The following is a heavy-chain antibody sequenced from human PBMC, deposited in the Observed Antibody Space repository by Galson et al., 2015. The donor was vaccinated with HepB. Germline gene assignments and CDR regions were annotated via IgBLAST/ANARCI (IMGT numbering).Heavy chain of an antibody. J-gene: IGHJ4*02. CDR2: INTDGAIA. V-gene: IGHV3-74*01. D-gene: IGHD6-13*01. CDR1: GFTFSDHW. CDR3: VKDYAAARTYDS. Sequence: SLRLSCAASGFTFSDHWMQWVRQPPGKGLMFVSRINTDGAIANYSDSVKGRFTTSRDNAKGTLYLQMNSLRVEDTAVYYCVKDYAAARTYDSWGQGTLVTVSS.